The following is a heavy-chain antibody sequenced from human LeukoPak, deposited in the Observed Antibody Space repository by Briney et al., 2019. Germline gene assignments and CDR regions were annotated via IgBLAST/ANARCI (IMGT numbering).Heavy chain of an antibody. J-gene: IGHJ4*02. V-gene: IGHV3-33*01. CDR1: AFILSIYV. CDR2: MWCDGSNK. Sequence: PGGSLRLSCAASAFILSIYVMHWVRQAPGKGLEWVAVMWCDGSNKYYADFVKGRFTISRDNSKNTLCLQMNSLRVEDTAVYYCARGREYYDILTGHTSYYFDYWGQGTLVTVSS. D-gene: IGHD3-9*01. CDR3: ARGREYYDILTGHTSYYFDY.